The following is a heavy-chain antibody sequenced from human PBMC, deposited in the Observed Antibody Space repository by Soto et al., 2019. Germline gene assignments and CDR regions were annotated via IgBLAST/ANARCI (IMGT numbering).Heavy chain of an antibody. J-gene: IGHJ4*02. CDR3: ARAISVDLGAWHYYFDY. CDR2: TYYRSSWSN. Sequence: PSQTLSLTCVISGDSVSSNSVVWNWIRQSPSRGLEWLGRTYYRSSWSNNYAVSVKSRMTINPDTSKNQFSLQLNSVTPEDTAVYYCARAISVDLGAWHYYFDYWGQGTLVTVSS. D-gene: IGHD3-3*01. CDR1: GDSVSSNSVV. V-gene: IGHV6-1*01.